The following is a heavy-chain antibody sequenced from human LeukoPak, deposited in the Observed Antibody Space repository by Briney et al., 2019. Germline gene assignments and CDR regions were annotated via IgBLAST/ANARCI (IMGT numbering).Heavy chain of an antibody. V-gene: IGHV3-23*01. D-gene: IGHD3-10*01. CDR1: GFTFSSYG. CDR2: ISGSGGST. J-gene: IGHJ4*02. Sequence: PGGSLRLSCAASGFTFSSYGMSWVRQAPGKGLEWVSAISGSGGSTYYADSVKGRFTISRDNSKNTLYLQMNSLRAEDTAVYYCAKGAGYYGSGSSIDYWGQGTLVTVSS. CDR3: AKGAGYYGSGSSIDY.